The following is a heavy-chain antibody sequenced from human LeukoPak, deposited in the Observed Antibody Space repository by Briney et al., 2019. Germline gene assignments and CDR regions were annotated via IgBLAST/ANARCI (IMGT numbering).Heavy chain of an antibody. CDR2: MNPNSGNT. J-gene: IGHJ4*02. CDR3: ARVYDSSGGFDY. CDR1: GYTFTSYD. Sequence: ASVKVSCKASGYTFTSYDINWVRQATGQGLEWMGWMNPNSGNTGYAQKFQGRVTMTRNTSISTAYMELGSLRSEDTAVYYCARVYDSSGGFDYWGQGTLVTVSS. D-gene: IGHD3-22*01. V-gene: IGHV1-8*01.